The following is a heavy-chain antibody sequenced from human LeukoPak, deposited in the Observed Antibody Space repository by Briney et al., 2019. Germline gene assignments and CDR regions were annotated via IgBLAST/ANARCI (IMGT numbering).Heavy chain of an antibody. V-gene: IGHV3-66*01. CDR1: GFTVNSNY. Sequence: GGSLRLSCAASGFTVNSNYMTWVRQAPGKGLEWVSVIYSGGGTYYADSVKGRFTISRDNSKNTLYLQMNSLRAEDAAVYYCARERDSRGYWGQGTLVTVSS. CDR3: ARERDSRGY. CDR2: IYSGGGT. J-gene: IGHJ4*02. D-gene: IGHD3-22*01.